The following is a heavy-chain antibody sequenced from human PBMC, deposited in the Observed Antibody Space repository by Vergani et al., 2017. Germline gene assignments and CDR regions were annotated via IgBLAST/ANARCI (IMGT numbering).Heavy chain of an antibody. J-gene: IGHJ4*02. D-gene: IGHD6-13*01. CDR2: ISGSGGST. Sequence: EVQLVESGGGLVQPGGSLRLSCTASGFTFSSYAMSWVRQAPGKGLEWVSAISGSGGSTYYADSVKGRFTISRDNSKNTLYLQMNSLRAEDTAVYYCAKDNPTSQTHSSSPGTGDYWGQGTLVTVSS. V-gene: IGHV3-23*04. CDR3: AKDNPTSQTHSSSPGTGDY. CDR1: GFTFSSYA.